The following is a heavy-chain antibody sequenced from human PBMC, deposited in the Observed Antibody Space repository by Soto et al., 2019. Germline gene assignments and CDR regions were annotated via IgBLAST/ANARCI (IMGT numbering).Heavy chain of an antibody. CDR2: ISSSSSYI. V-gene: IGHV3-21*01. J-gene: IGHJ6*02. CDR3: AREAPRRYYYYYGMDV. CDR1: GFTFSSYS. Sequence: LRLSCAASGFTFSSYSMNWVRQAPGKGLEWVSSISSSSSYIYYADSVKGRFTISRDNAKNSLYLQMNSLRAEDTAVYYCAREAPRRYYYYYGMDVWGQGTTVTVSS.